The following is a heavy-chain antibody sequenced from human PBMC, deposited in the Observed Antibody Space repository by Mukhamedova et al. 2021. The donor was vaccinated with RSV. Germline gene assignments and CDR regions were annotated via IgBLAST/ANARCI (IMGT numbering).Heavy chain of an antibody. Sequence: GISWVRQAPGQGLEWMGWISAYNGNTNYAQKLHGRVTMTTDTSTSTAYMELRSLRSDDTAVYYCARDLGYYYDSSGRFYYFDYWG. CDR3: ARDLGYYYDSSGRFYYFDY. CDR2: ISAYNGNT. D-gene: IGHD3-22*01. J-gene: IGHJ4*01. V-gene: IGHV1-18*01. CDR1: G.